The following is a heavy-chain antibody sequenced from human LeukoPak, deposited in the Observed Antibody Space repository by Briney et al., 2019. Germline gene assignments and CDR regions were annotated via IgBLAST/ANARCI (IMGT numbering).Heavy chain of an antibody. CDR1: GGSISSYY. V-gene: IGHV4-39*01. CDR3: ARSAGSGSYYREYYYYYMDV. J-gene: IGHJ6*03. CDR2: IYYSGST. Sequence: PSETLSLTCTVSGGSISSYYWGWIRQPPGKGLEWIGSIYYSGSTYYNPSLKSRVTISVDTSKNQFSLKLSSVTAADTAVYYCARSAGSGSYYREYYYYYMDVWGKGTTVTISS. D-gene: IGHD3-10*01.